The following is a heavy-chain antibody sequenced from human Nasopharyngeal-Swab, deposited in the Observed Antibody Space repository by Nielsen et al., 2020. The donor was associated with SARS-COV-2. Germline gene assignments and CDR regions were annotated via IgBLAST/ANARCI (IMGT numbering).Heavy chain of an antibody. CDR3: AKGSGAWFGELYPYYFDY. D-gene: IGHD3-10*01. V-gene: IGHV3-30*18. Sequence: GESLKISCAASGFTFSSYGMHWVRQAPGKGLEWVAVISYDGSNKYYADSVKGRFTISRDNSTNTLYLQMNSLRAEDTAVYYCAKGSGAWFGELYPYYFDYWGQGTLVTVSS. CDR1: GFTFSSYG. CDR2: ISYDGSNK. J-gene: IGHJ4*02.